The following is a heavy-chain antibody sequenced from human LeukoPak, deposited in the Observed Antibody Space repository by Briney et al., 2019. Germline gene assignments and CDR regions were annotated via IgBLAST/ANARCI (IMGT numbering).Heavy chain of an antibody. Sequence: GGSLRLSCAASGFTFSSYGMHWVRQAPGKGLEWVAVILYDGSNKYYADSVKGRFTISRDNSKNTVYLQMNSLTAEDTAVYYCAKDRMGSGYAPYYFDYWGQGTLVTVSS. CDR3: AKDRMGSGYAPYYFDY. CDR2: ILYDGSNK. V-gene: IGHV3-30*18. CDR1: GFTFSSYG. D-gene: IGHD5-12*01. J-gene: IGHJ4*02.